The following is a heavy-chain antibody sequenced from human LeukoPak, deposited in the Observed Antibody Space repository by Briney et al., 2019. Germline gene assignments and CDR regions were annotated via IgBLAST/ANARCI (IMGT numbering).Heavy chain of an antibody. CDR2: ISTSSTYI. V-gene: IGHV3-21*04. CDR1: GFTFSRYS. CDR3: ARGGSYYNKDNDAFDI. J-gene: IGHJ3*02. Sequence: PGGSLRLSCAASGFTFSRYSMNWVRQAPGKGLEWISSISTSSTYIYYADSVMGRFTISRDNAKNSLYLQMNSLRAEDTALYYCARGGSYYNKDNDAFDIWGQGTMVTVSS. D-gene: IGHD1-26*01.